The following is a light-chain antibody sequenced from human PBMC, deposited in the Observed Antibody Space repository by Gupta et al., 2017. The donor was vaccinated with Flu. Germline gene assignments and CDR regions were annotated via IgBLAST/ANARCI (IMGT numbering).Light chain of an antibody. CDR1: QSVNTY. CDR3: QQYNNWPPGA. CDR2: GAS. V-gene: IGKV3-15*01. J-gene: IGKJ5*01. Sequence: EIVMTQSPATLSVSPGERATLSCRASQSVNTYLAWYQQKPGQCPSLLIYGASTRATGIPARFSGSGSGTEFTLTISSRQSEDSAVYYCQQYNNWPPGAFGQGARLEIK.